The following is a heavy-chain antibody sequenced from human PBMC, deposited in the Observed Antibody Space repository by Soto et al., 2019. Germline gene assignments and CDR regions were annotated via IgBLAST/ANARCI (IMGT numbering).Heavy chain of an antibody. CDR3: ARVNGGSGSYYNKYYYYGMDV. CDR1: GGSFSGYY. CDR2: INHSGST. Sequence: TSETLSLTCAVYGGSFSGYYWSWIRQPPGKGLEWIGEINHSGSTNYNPSLKSRVTISVDTSKNQFSLKLSSVTAADTAVYYCARVNGGSGSYYNKYYYYGMDVWGQGTTVTVSS. D-gene: IGHD3-10*01. J-gene: IGHJ6*02. V-gene: IGHV4-34*01.